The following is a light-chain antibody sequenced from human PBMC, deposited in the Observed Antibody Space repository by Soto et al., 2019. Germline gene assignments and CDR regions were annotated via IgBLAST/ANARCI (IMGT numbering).Light chain of an antibody. CDR3: AAWDDSLNGWV. CDR1: SSNIGSDT. CDR2: SNS. Sequence: QSVLTQPPSASGTPGQRVTISCYGSSSNIGSDTVYWYQQRPGTAPKLLIYSNSQRPSGVPDRFSGSKSGTSASLAISGLQSEDEADYYCAAWDDSLNGWVFGGGTKVTVL. V-gene: IGLV1-44*01. J-gene: IGLJ3*02.